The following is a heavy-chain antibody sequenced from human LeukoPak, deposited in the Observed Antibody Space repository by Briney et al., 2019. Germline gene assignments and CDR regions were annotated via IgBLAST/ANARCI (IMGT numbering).Heavy chain of an antibody. Sequence: ASVKVSCKASGYTFTSYYMDWVRQAPGQGLEWMGIINPSGGSTSYAQKFQGRVTMTRDTSTSTVYMELSSLRSEDTAVYYCAREFRRIDILTGYSYYYYYGMDVWGQGTTVTVSS. J-gene: IGHJ6*02. D-gene: IGHD3-9*01. CDR3: AREFRRIDILTGYSYYYYYGMDV. V-gene: IGHV1-46*01. CDR1: GYTFTSYY. CDR2: INPSGGST.